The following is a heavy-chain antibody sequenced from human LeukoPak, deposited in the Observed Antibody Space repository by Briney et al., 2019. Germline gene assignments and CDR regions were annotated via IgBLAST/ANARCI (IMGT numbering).Heavy chain of an antibody. V-gene: IGHV3-23*01. CDR2: ISGSGGST. Sequence: GGSLRLSCAASGFTFSSYAMSWVRQAPGKGLEWVSAISGSGGSTYYADSVKGRFTISRDDSKNTAYLQMNSLKTEDTAVYYCTRRSGGLDYWGQGTLVTVSS. D-gene: IGHD3-16*01. CDR3: TRRSGGLDY. CDR1: GFTFSSYA. J-gene: IGHJ4*02.